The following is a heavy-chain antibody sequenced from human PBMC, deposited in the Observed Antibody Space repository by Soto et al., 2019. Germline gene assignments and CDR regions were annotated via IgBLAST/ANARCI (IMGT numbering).Heavy chain of an antibody. CDR3: ARSELGIATKPYIFDY. J-gene: IGHJ4*02. D-gene: IGHD2-21*01. V-gene: IGHV4-59*01. CDR2: IYKNGNT. CDR1: GDSISDYH. Sequence: QVQLQESGPGLVKPSETLSLTCTVSGDSISDYHWSWVRQPPGKGLEWIAYIYKNGNTNYNPSLKGRGTVSVDTSRMQFSLNLNSVTAADTAIYYCARSELGIATKPYIFDYWGRGTLVTVSS.